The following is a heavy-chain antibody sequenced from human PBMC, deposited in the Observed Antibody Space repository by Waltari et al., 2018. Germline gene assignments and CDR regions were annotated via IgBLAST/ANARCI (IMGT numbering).Heavy chain of an antibody. V-gene: IGHV3-23*01. CDR1: GFSFSGYA. CDR2: RSGSGSTP. Sequence: EVQLLESGGGLVQPGGSLRLSCAASGFSFSGYAMSWVRQAPGKGLEWVSTRSGSGSTPFYADSVKGRFTISRDNSRNTVFLQMNSLRAEETAVYYCAKAIKGYNSAWFDYWGQGTLVTVSS. J-gene: IGHJ5*01. D-gene: IGHD3-22*01. CDR3: AKAIKGYNSAWFDY.